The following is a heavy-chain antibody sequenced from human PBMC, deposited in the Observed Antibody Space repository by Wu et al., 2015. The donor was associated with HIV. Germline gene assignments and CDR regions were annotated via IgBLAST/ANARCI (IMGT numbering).Heavy chain of an antibody. D-gene: IGHD3-22*01. CDR2: IIPIFGTA. CDR3: AVGITYYYDSSGLHDY. J-gene: IGHJ4*02. V-gene: IGHV1-69*05. CDR1: GGTFSSYA. Sequence: QVQLVQSGAEVKKPGSSVKVSCKASGGTFSSYAISWVRQAPGQGLEWMGGIIPIFGTANYAQKFQGRVTITTDESTSTAYMELSSLRSEDTAVYYCAVGITYYYDSSGLHDYWGQGNAGHRLL.